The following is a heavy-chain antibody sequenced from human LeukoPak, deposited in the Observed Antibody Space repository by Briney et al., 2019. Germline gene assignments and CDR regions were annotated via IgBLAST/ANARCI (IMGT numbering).Heavy chain of an antibody. CDR1: GFTFSSYA. Sequence: GSLRLSCAASGFTFSSYATSWVRQAPGKGLEWVSAISGSGGSTYYADSVKGRFTISRDNSKNTLYLQMNSLRAEDTAVYYCAKASGYSYGYFDYWGQGTLVTVSS. J-gene: IGHJ4*02. CDR2: ISGSGGST. V-gene: IGHV3-23*01. D-gene: IGHD5-18*01. CDR3: AKASGYSYGYFDY.